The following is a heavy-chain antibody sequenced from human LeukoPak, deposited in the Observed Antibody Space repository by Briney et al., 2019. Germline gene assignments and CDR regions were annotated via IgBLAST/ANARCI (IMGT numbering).Heavy chain of an antibody. V-gene: IGHV4-59*01. CDR3: ARAPDPYHFDY. CDR1: GGSISSYY. Sequence: SETLSLTCTVSGGSISSYYWSWIQQPPGKGLEWIGYIYYSGSTNYNPSLKSRVTISVDTSNNQFSLKLSSVTAADTAVYYCARAPDPYHFDYWGQGTLVTVSS. J-gene: IGHJ4*02. CDR2: IYYSGST.